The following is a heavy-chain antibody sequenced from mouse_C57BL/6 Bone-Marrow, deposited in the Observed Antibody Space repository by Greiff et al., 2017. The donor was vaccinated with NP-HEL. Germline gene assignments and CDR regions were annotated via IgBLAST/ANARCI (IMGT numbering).Heavy chain of an antibody. J-gene: IGHJ2*01. CDR2: IYPRSGNT. Sequence: VKLQESGAELARPGASVKLSCKASGYTFTSYGISWVKQRTGQGLEWIGEIYPRSGNTYYNEKFKGKATLTADKSSSTAYMELRSLTSEDSAVYFCARNDYYGSSYYFDYWGQGTTLTVSS. V-gene: IGHV1-81*01. CDR1: GYTFTSYG. CDR3: ARNDYYGSSYYFDY. D-gene: IGHD1-1*01.